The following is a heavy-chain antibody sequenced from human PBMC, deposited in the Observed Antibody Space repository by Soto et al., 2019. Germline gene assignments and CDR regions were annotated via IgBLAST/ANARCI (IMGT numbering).Heavy chain of an antibody. CDR3: VRPFHDLDSRPPVDR. CDR1: GFTFSRYW. Sequence: EVQLVESGGGLVQPGGSLRLSCVASGFTFSRYWMHWVRQAPGKGLVWVSRINTDKSTLSYADSVEGRFTISRDNARNTLYLQMDSLRAEDTAIYYCVRPFHDLDSRPPVDRWGQGTLVTVSS. D-gene: IGHD3-22*01. V-gene: IGHV3-74*01. CDR2: INTDKSTL. J-gene: IGHJ5*02.